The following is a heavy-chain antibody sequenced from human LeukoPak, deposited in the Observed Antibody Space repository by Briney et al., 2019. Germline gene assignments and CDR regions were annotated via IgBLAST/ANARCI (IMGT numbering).Heavy chain of an antibody. CDR1: GGSINSYN. Sequence: SETLSLTCTVSGGSINSYNWNWIRQPPGKGLECIGYISYNGSPDYNPSFKSRVTMSVDTSQGQFSLRLSSVTAADTAVYYCARFRGTSSWHQEVFDYWGQGAPVTVSS. J-gene: IGHJ4*02. CDR2: ISYNGSP. V-gene: IGHV4-59*08. CDR3: ARFRGTSSWHQEVFDY. D-gene: IGHD2-15*01.